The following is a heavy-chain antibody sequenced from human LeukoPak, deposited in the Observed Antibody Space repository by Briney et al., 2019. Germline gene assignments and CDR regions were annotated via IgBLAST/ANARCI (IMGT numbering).Heavy chain of an antibody. Sequence: GSLRLSCAASGFNFAIYSMSWVRQAPGKGLEWIGEISHSGSTTYNPSLKSRVTISLDTSKNQFSLNLNFVTAADTAVYYCARLSSWVDYYYYYMDVWDKGTTVTVSS. CDR2: ISHSGST. D-gene: IGHD2-15*01. CDR1: GFNFAIYS. CDR3: ARLSSWVDYYYYYMDV. J-gene: IGHJ6*03. V-gene: IGHV4-34*01.